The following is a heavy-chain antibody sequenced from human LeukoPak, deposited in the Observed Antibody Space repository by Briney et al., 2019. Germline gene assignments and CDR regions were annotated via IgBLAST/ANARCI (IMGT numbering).Heavy chain of an antibody. V-gene: IGHV3-7*01. CDR2: IKQDGSEK. Sequence: GGSLRLSCAASGFTFSSYWMSWVRLAPGKGLEWVANIKQDGSEKYYVDSVKGRFTISRDNAKNSLYLQMNSLRAEDTAVYYCARDHGYYGSGSYFDYWGQGTLVTVSS. D-gene: IGHD3-10*01. CDR1: GFTFSSYW. CDR3: ARDHGYYGSGSYFDY. J-gene: IGHJ4*02.